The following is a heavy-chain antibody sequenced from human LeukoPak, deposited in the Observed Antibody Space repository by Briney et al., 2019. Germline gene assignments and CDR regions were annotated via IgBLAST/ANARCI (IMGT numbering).Heavy chain of an antibody. V-gene: IGHV3-23*01. J-gene: IGHJ6*02. Sequence: GGSLRLSCAASGFTFSSYAMSWVRQAPGKGLEWVSAISGSGGSTYYADSVKGRFTISRYNSKNTLYLQMNSLRAEDTAVYYCAKDRRLSFFLRRRYCMDVWGQGTTVTVSS. CDR1: GFTFSSYA. CDR3: AKDRRLSFFLRRRYCMDV. CDR2: ISGSGGST. D-gene: IGHD3-16*01.